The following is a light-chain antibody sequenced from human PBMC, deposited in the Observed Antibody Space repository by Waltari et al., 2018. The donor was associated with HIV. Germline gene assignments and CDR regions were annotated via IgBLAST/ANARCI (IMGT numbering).Light chain of an antibody. V-gene: IGKV1-39*01. Sequence: DIQLTQSPSFLSASVGDRVTITCRASRGISSYFAWHQHKPGEAPRLLIYAASTLQSGVPSRFSGSASGTDFTLTIGGLQPADFATYYCQQSYNTSKTFGQGT. J-gene: IGKJ1*01. CDR3: QQSYNTSKT. CDR1: RGISSY. CDR2: AAS.